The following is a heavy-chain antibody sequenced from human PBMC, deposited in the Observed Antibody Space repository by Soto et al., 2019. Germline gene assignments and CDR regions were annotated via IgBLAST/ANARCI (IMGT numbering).Heavy chain of an antibody. V-gene: IGHV3-23*01. J-gene: IGHJ5*02. D-gene: IGHD6-13*01. CDR2: ISGSGGST. CDR3: ALRRESTWQQLGKYNWFDP. CDR1: GFTFSSYA. Sequence: GGSLRLSCAASGFTFSSYAMSWVRQAPGKGLEWVSAISGSGGSTYYADSVKGRFTISRDNSKNTLYLQMNSLRAEDTAVCYCALRRESTWQQLGKYNWFDPWGQGTLVTVSS.